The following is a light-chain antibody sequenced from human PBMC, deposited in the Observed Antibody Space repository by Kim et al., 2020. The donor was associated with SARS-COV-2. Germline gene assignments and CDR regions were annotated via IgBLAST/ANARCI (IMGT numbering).Light chain of an antibody. Sequence: SASAGYRDPRPCRARRDIGEYLAWLQNQPGKVPQRLIYAVSSLQSGVSSRFSGSRSGTEFTLTISGLRPEDFATYYCLQYSTYPYTLGQGTKLEI. J-gene: IGKJ2*01. CDR1: RDIGEY. CDR3: LQYSTYPYT. V-gene: IGKV1-17*03. CDR2: AVS.